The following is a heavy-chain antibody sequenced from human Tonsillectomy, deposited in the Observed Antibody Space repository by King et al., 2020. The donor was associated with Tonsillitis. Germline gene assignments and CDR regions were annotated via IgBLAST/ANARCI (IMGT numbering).Heavy chain of an antibody. J-gene: IGHJ4*02. Sequence: VQLQESGPGLVKPSETLSLTCTVSGGSISSYYWSWIRQPPGKGLEWIGYIYYSGSTTDNPSLKSRVTISVDTSKNQVSLKLTSVTAADTAVYYCARSDSSGWKYYFDYWGQGTLVTVSS. V-gene: IGHV4-59*01. D-gene: IGHD6-19*01. CDR2: IYYSGST. CDR1: GGSISSYY. CDR3: ARSDSSGWKYYFDY.